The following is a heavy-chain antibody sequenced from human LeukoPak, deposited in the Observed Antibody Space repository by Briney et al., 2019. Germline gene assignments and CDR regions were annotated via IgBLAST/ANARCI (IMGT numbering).Heavy chain of an antibody. CDR3: AREPPYSNSWTDFDY. V-gene: IGHV3-48*01. CDR2: ITGSRSTI. D-gene: IGHD6-13*01. J-gene: IGHJ4*02. Sequence: GGSLRLSCAASEFTFSNYNMHWVRQAPGKGLEWVSYITGSRSTIYYADSVKGRFTISRDNAQNSLYLQMNSLRAEDTAVYYCAREPPYSNSWTDFDYWGQGTLVTVSS. CDR1: EFTFSNYN.